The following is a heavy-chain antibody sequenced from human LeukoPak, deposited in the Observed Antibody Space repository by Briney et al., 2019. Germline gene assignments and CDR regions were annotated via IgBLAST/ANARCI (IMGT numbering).Heavy chain of an antibody. CDR1: GGSINSHY. CDR2: IYYTGKI. Sequence: SETLSLTCAVSGGSINSHYGGWIRQPPGKGLQWIGDIYYTGKINYNPSLKSRVTITLDTSKDHLSLNLTSVLAADTAIYYCVRRDTGWNYFDYWGQGILVTVSS. D-gene: IGHD6-19*01. V-gene: IGHV4-59*08. CDR3: VRRDTGWNYFDY. J-gene: IGHJ4*02.